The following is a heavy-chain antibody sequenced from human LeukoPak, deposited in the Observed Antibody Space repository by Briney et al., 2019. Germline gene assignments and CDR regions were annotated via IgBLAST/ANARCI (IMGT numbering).Heavy chain of an antibody. CDR3: ASAGLTYGSGSYFVY. CDR1: GFPFDDYG. J-gene: IGHJ4*02. CDR2: INWNGGST. Sequence: GGSLRLSCAASGFPFDDYGMTWVRQAPGKGLEWVAGINWNGGSTGYADSVKGRFTISRDNAKNSLYLQMNSLRAEDTALYYCASAGLTYGSGSYFVYWGQGTLVTVSS. D-gene: IGHD3-10*01. V-gene: IGHV3-20*04.